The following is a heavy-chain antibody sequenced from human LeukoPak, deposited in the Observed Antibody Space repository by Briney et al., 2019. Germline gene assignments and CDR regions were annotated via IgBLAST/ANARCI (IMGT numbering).Heavy chain of an antibody. CDR2: ISGSGGST. D-gene: IGHD3-10*01. Sequence: GGSLRLSCAASGFTFSSYAMSWVRQAPGKGLEWVSAISGSGGSTYYADSVKGRFTISRDNSKNTLYLQMNSLRAEDTAVYYCARENYGSGSYYYGMDVWGQGTTVTVSS. CDR1: GFTFSSYA. CDR3: ARENYGSGSYYYGMDV. J-gene: IGHJ6*02. V-gene: IGHV3-23*01.